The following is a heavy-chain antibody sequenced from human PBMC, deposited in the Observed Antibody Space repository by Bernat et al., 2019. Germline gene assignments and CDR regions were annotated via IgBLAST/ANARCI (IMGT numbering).Heavy chain of an antibody. CDR3: TTWGGGFGTYYFDY. D-gene: IGHD3-10*01. Sequence: EVQLVESGGGLVKPGGSLRLSCAASGFTFSNAWMSWVRQAPGKGLEWVGRIKSKTDGGTTDYAAPVKGRFTISRDDSKNTLYLQMNSLKTEDTAVYYCTTWGGGFGTYYFDYWGQGTLVTVSS. CDR2: IKSKTDGGTT. CDR1: GFTFSNAW. V-gene: IGHV3-15*01. J-gene: IGHJ4*02.